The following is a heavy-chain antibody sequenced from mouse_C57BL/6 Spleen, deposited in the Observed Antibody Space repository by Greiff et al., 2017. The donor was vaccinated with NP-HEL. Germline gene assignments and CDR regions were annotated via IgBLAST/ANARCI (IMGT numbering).Heavy chain of an antibody. D-gene: IGHD2-2*01. Sequence: QVQLQQSGAELVKPGASVKISCKASGYAFSSYWMNWVKQRPGKGLEWIGQIYPGDGDTNYNGKFKGKATLTADKSSSTAYMQLSSLTSEDYAVYFCARLGRYGYGEYYLDYWGQGTTLTVSS. CDR2: IYPGDGDT. CDR3: ARLGRYGYGEYYLDY. J-gene: IGHJ2*01. CDR1: GYAFSSYW. V-gene: IGHV1-80*01.